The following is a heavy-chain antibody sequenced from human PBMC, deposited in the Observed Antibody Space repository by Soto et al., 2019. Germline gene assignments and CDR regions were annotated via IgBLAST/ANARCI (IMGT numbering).Heavy chain of an antibody. CDR3: ARGPVYYHNSSGSYLEDI. J-gene: IGHJ3*02. V-gene: IGHV1-8*01. D-gene: IGHD3-22*01. CDR1: GYTFTNYE. Sequence: ASVKVSCKASGYTFTNYEINWVRQATGQGLEWMGWMNPNSGNTDYSQKFQGRVTMTRDTSISTAYMELSSLSSEDTAVYYCARGPVYYHNSSGSYLEDIWGQGTMVTVSS. CDR2: MNPNSGNT.